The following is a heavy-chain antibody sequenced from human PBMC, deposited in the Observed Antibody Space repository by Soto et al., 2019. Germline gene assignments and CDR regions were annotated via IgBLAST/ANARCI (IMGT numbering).Heavy chain of an antibody. CDR2: IWYDGSNK. CDR3: ARDTYYDFWSGYYGNYYYGMDV. CDR1: GFTFSSYG. V-gene: IGHV3-33*01. D-gene: IGHD3-3*01. J-gene: IGHJ6*02. Sequence: GGSLRLSCAASGFTFSSYGMHWVRQAPGKGLEWVAVIWYDGSNKYYADSVKGRFTISRDNSKNTLYLQMNSLRAEDTAVYYCARDTYYDFWSGYYGNYYYGMDVWGQGTTVTVS.